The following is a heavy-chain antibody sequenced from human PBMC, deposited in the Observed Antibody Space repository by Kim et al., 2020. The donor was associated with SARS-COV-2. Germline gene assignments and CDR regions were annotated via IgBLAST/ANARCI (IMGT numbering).Heavy chain of an antibody. CDR2: TI. D-gene: IGHD6-6*01. CDR3: ARDKASSNDY. V-gene: IGHV3-11*04. Sequence: TIYYAVSVKGRFTISRDNGNNSLYLQMNSLGVNDTAVYYCARDKASSNDYWGQGTLVAVSS. J-gene: IGHJ4*02.